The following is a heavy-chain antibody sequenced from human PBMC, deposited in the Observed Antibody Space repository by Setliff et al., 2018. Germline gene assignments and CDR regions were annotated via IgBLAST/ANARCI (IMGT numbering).Heavy chain of an antibody. CDR3: ARLTPETDFGY. D-gene: IGHD2-15*01. CDR1: GYTFTNYW. Sequence: PGESLKISCKGSGYTFTNYWIGWVRQMPGKGLEWMGAIYPGDSDTRHSPSFQGQVTISADKSISTVYLQWSSLKASDTAIYYCARLTPETDFGYWGPGTLVTVSS. J-gene: IGHJ4*02. V-gene: IGHV5-51*01. CDR2: IYPGDSDT.